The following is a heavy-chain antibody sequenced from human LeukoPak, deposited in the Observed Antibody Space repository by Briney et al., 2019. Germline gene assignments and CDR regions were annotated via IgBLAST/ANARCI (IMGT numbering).Heavy chain of an antibody. J-gene: IGHJ5*02. D-gene: IGHD5-12*01. CDR3: ARRGYSGYDFWFDP. V-gene: IGHV3-48*04. CDR1: GFTFSSYS. Sequence: GGSLRLSCAASGFTFSSYSMNWVRQAPGKGLEWVSYISSSSSTIYYADSVKGRFTISRDNAKNSLYLQMNSLRAEDTAVYYCARRGYSGYDFWFDPWGQGTLVTVSS. CDR2: ISSSSSTI.